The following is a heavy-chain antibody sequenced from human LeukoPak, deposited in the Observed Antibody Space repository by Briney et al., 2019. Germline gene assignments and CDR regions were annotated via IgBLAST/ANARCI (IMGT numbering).Heavy chain of an antibody. Sequence: GGSLRLSCAASGFTFSTCAINWVRQAPGKGLEWVSAISGSGSKTFYADSVKGRFTISRDNPKNTLYLQMNSLSPEDTAVYYCVKEPRGYSFSFDIWGQGTMVTVSS. CDR3: VKEPRGYSFSFDI. V-gene: IGHV3-23*01. J-gene: IGHJ3*02. D-gene: IGHD5-18*01. CDR1: GFTFSTCA. CDR2: ISGSGSKT.